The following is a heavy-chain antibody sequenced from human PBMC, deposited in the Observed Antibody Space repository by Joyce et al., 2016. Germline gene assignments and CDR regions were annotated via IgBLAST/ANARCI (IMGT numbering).Heavy chain of an antibody. CDR1: SGSITSNSYF. D-gene: IGHD2-15*01. J-gene: IGHJ2*01. V-gene: IGHV4-39*01. CDR2: IYYTGNT. CDR3: ARMVLGYCSGGTCYPAWYFDL. Sequence: QLQLQESGPGLVKPSETLSLTCIVSSGSITSNSYFWGWIRQSPGKGLEWIGNIYYTGNTHYNPSLKKRITISADTSKNQFSLKLTSVTAADTALYYCARMVLGYCSGGTCYPAWYFDLWGPVTLVTVSS.